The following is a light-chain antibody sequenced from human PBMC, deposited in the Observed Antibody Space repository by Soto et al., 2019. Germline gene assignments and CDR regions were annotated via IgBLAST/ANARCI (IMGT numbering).Light chain of an antibody. CDR2: SSY. Sequence: QSVLTQPPSASGTPGQRVSISCSRSRSNIGTNTVNWYQQFPGTAPKLLIFSSYLRLSGVPDRFSASRSGASASLAISGLQSEDEADYYCAAWDDSLDAYVFGSGTKLTVL. J-gene: IGLJ1*01. CDR1: RSNIGTNT. CDR3: AAWDDSLDAYV. V-gene: IGLV1-44*01.